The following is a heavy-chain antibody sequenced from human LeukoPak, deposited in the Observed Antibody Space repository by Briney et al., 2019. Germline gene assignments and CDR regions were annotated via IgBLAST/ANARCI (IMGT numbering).Heavy chain of an antibody. V-gene: IGHV4-34*01. Sequence: DPSETLSLTCAVYGGSFSGYYWSWIRQPPGKGLEWIGEINHSGSTNYNPSLKSRVTISVDKSKNQFSLKLSSVTAADTAVYYCARDALSPFDYWGQGTLVTVSS. CDR2: INHSGST. D-gene: IGHD2/OR15-2a*01. J-gene: IGHJ4*02. CDR3: ARDALSPFDY. CDR1: GGSFSGYY.